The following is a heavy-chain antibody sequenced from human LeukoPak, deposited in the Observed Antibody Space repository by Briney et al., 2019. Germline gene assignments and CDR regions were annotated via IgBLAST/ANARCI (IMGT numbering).Heavy chain of an antibody. CDR1: GFTFSIHG. D-gene: IGHD5-12*01. J-gene: IGHJ4*02. CDR3: ARDSNTNTGPVRLFDY. Sequence: GESLRLSCAASGFTFSIHGMHWVRQAPGKGLEWVAVIWYDGSNKNYGDSVKGRFTISRDNSKNTLYLQMNSLRAEDTAVYYCARDSNTNTGPVRLFDYWGQGTLVTASS. V-gene: IGHV3-33*01. CDR2: IWYDGSNK.